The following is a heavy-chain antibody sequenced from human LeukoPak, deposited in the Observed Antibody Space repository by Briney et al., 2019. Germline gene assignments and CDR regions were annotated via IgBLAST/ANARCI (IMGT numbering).Heavy chain of an antibody. V-gene: IGHV1-2*02. J-gene: IGHJ4*02. D-gene: IGHD1-7*01. CDR2: IYPKNGVT. CDR1: GYTFTTYY. CDR3: VRENWYYDY. Sequence: ASVKVSCKASGYTFTTYYMHWVRQAPGQGLEWMGWIYPKNGVTNYAQKFQGRVTMTRDTSIGIVYMEMSRLRPDDTVVYYCVRENWYYDYWGQGTLVTVSS.